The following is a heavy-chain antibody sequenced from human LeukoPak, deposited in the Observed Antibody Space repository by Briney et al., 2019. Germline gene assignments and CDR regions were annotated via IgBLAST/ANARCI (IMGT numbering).Heavy chain of an antibody. CDR3: ARDSSGHDAFDI. J-gene: IGHJ3*02. CDR1: GGTFSSYA. V-gene: IGHV1-69*05. CDR2: IIPIFGTA. Sequence: SVKVSCKASGGTFSSYAISWVRQAPGQGLEWMGGIIPIFGTANYAQKFQGRVTITTDESTSTAYMELSSLRSEDTAVYYCARDSSGHDAFDIWGQGTMVTVSS. D-gene: IGHD3-22*01.